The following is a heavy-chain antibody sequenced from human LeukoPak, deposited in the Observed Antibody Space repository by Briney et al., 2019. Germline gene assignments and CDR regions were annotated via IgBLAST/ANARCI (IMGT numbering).Heavy chain of an antibody. V-gene: IGHV3-48*01. Sequence: PGGSLRLSCAASGFTFSSYSMNWVRQAPGKGLEWVSYISSTSSIIYYADSVKGRSTISRDNAKNSLYLQMNSLRAEDTAVYYCARDSDWVFDYWGQGTLVTVSS. CDR1: GFTFSSYS. CDR2: ISSTSSII. CDR3: ARDSDWVFDY. D-gene: IGHD2-21*01. J-gene: IGHJ4*02.